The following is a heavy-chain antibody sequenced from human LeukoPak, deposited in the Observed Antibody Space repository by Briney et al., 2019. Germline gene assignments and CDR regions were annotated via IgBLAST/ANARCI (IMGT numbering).Heavy chain of an antibody. Sequence: GGSLRLSCAASGFTFSSYSMNWVRQAPGKGLEWVSSISSSSSYIYYADSVKGRFTISRDNAENSLYLQMNSLRAEDTAVYYCARDGRRYCSSTSCYVVYWGQGTLVTVSS. CDR2: ISSSSSYI. V-gene: IGHV3-21*01. J-gene: IGHJ4*02. D-gene: IGHD2-2*01. CDR3: ARDGRRYCSSTSCYVVY. CDR1: GFTFSSYS.